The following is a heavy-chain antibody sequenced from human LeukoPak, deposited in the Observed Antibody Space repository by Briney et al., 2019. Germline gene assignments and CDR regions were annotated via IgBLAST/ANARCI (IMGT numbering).Heavy chain of an antibody. V-gene: IGHV4-59*11. CDR2: IYDTGAT. J-gene: IGHJ5*01. D-gene: IGHD6-6*01. CDR3: ATRPAGNTWAAIFDS. CDR1: GSMSNHF. Sequence: PSETLSLTCTVFGSMSNHFWSWIRQPPGKGLVWIGYIYDTGATDYNPSLKSRVTMSVDTSANQSSLKLSSVTTADTAVYYCATRPAGNTWAAIFDSWSRGTLVTVSS.